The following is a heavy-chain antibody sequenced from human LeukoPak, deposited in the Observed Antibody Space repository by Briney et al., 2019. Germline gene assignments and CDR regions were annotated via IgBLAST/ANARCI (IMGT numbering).Heavy chain of an antibody. V-gene: IGHV1-2*06. CDR3: ASAVPAIVIPQNGFDI. CDR2: IHPYSGGS. Sequence: GASVKVSCKASGFTFNGYYVHWVRQAPGQGLEWMGRIHPYSGGSNSAQKFQGRVTMARDMSINTVYMELSGLRSDATALYYCASAVPAIVIPQNGFDIWGPGTMVTVSS. CDR1: GFTFNGYY. D-gene: IGHD1-26*01. J-gene: IGHJ3*02.